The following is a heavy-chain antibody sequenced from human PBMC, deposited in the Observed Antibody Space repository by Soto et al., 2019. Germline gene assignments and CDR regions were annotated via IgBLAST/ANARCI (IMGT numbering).Heavy chain of an antibody. Sequence: ASVKVSCKASGYTFTGSYMHCVRQAPGQGLEWMGWINPNSGGTNYAQKFQVWVTTTRDTSISTAELELCRLSSVDTAVYYCARALDQLPYYYYYYGRDVWGQRPTFTAAS. CDR1: GYTFTGSY. D-gene: IGHD2-2*01. CDR3: ARALDQLPYYYYYYGRDV. V-gene: IGHV1-2*04. J-gene: IGHJ6*02. CDR2: INPNSGGT.